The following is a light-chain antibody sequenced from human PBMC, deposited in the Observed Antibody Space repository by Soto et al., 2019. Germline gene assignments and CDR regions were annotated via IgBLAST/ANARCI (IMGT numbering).Light chain of an antibody. CDR2: AAS. CDR1: QGISSY. J-gene: IGKJ4*01. V-gene: IGKV1-9*01. CDR3: QQLNSYPLT. Sequence: DIQLTQSPSFLSASVGDRVTITCRASQGISSYLAWYQQKPGKAPKLLIYAASTLQSGVPSRFSGSGSGTEIPPTIRNLQPEDFATYYCQQLNSYPLTFGGGTKVEIK.